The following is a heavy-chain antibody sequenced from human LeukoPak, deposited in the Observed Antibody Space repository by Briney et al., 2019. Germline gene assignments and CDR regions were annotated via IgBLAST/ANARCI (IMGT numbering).Heavy chain of an antibody. CDR2: ISGSGGST. V-gene: IGHV3-23*01. Sequence: GGSLRLSCAASGFTFSSYAMSWVREAPGEGLEWVSAISGSGGSTYYADSVKGRFTISRDNSKNTLYLQMNSLRAEDTAVYYCAKERQLLWFGEFDPWGQGTLVTVSS. CDR3: AKERQLLWFGEFDP. CDR1: GFTFSSYA. D-gene: IGHD3-10*01. J-gene: IGHJ5*02.